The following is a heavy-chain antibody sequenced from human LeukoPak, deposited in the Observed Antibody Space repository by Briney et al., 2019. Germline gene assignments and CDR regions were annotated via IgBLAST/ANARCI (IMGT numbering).Heavy chain of an antibody. CDR3: ARGYSTSSCSHYYYYMDV. CDR2: ISSSSSNI. Sequence: GGSLRLSCAASGFDFSTYSMNWVRQAPGKGLEWVSHISSSSSNIYYADSVKGRFTISRDTANNSLYLQMHSLRAEDTAVYYCARGYSTSSCSHYYYYMDVWGTGTTVTVSS. V-gene: IGHV3-48*01. CDR1: GFDFSTYS. D-gene: IGHD6-6*01. J-gene: IGHJ6*03.